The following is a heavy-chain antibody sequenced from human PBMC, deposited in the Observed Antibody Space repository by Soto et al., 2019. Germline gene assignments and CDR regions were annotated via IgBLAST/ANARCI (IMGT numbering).Heavy chain of an antibody. CDR2: IYYSGST. CDR1: GGSISSYY. D-gene: IGHD3-22*01. J-gene: IGHJ4*02. V-gene: IGHV4-59*01. CDR3: ARLYYYDSSGYLETHFDY. Sequence: LSLTCTVSGGSISSYYWSWIRQPPGKGLEWIGYIYYSGSTNYNPSLKSRVTISVDTSKNQFSLKLSSVTAADTAVYYCARLYYYDSSGYLETHFDYWGQGTLVTVSS.